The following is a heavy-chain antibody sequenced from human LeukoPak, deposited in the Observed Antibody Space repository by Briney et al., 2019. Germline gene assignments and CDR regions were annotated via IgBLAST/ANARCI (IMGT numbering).Heavy chain of an antibody. D-gene: IGHD5-18*01. J-gene: IGHJ4*02. Sequence: SETLSLTCTVSGGSISSYYWSWIRQPPGTGLEWIGYIYTSGSTNYNPSLKSRVTISVDTSKNQFSLKLSSVTAADTAVYYCARQKLDRAMVRLGYFDYWGQGTLVTVSS. CDR1: GGSISSYY. V-gene: IGHV4-4*09. CDR2: IYTSGST. CDR3: ARQKLDRAMVRLGYFDY.